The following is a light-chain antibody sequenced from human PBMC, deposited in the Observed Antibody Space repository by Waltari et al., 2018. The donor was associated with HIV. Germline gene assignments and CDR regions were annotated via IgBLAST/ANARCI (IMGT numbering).Light chain of an antibody. J-gene: IGLJ1*01. CDR1: SSTIGSNT. CDR3: ASWDDSLNGYV. V-gene: IGLV1-44*01. Sequence: QSVLTQPPSASGTPGQRVTISCSGSSSTIGSNTVNWYQQLPGTAPKLLIYTYNQRPSGVPDRFSGSKSGTSASLAISGLQSEDEADYYCASWDDSLNGYVFGTGTKVTVL. CDR2: TYN.